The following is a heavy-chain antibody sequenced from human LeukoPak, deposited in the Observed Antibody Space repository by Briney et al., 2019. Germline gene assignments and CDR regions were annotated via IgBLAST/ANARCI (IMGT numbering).Heavy chain of an antibody. CDR2: IYTDGRA. D-gene: IGHD1-26*01. V-gene: IGHV4-4*07. Sequence: SETLSLTCTVSAGSMSDYYWSWIRQPARKGLEWIGRIYTDGRANYISSLKSRVSISFDTSKNQFSLKMSSVTAADRAVYYCARGGNYHPTHDYYYQYRDVWGKGTTVTVSS. J-gene: IGHJ6*03. CDR1: AGSMSDYY. CDR3: ARGGNYHPTHDYYYQYRDV.